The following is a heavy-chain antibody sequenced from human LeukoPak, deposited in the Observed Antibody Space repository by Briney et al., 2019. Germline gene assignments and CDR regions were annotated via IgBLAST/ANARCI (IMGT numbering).Heavy chain of an antibody. CDR2: VSGKNGNT. CDR3: ARDFYHSGTNWYDVFDV. D-gene: IGHD1-1*01. Sequence: GASVKVSCKASGYTFTTYGIIWVGQAPGQGLEWMGWVSGKNGNTNYAQTPQGRVTKTTDTYTNTAYMELSSLRSDDTAVYYCARDFYHSGTNWYDVFDVWGQGTMVTVSS. V-gene: IGHV1-18*01. CDR1: GYTFTTYG. J-gene: IGHJ3*01.